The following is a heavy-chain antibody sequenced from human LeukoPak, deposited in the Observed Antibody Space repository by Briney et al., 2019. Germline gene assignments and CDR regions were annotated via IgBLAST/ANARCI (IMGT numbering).Heavy chain of an antibody. Sequence: GASVKVSCKASGGSFSSYAISWVRQAPGQGLEWMGRIIPIFGIATYAQKFQGRVTITADTSTSTAYMELSSLRSEDTAVYYCAKDRGQLLQAPYGMDVWGQGTTVTVSS. CDR2: IIPIFGIA. CDR1: GGSFSSYA. CDR3: AKDRGQLLQAPYGMDV. V-gene: IGHV1-69*04. J-gene: IGHJ6*02. D-gene: IGHD2-2*01.